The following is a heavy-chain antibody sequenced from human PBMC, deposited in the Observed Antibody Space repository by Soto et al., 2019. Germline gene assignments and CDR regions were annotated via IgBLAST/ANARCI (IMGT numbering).Heavy chain of an antibody. D-gene: IGHD6-19*01. CDR1: GFTFSSYA. V-gene: IGHV3-30-3*01. J-gene: IGHJ4*02. Sequence: QVQLVESGGGVVQPGRSLRLSCAASGFTFSSYAMHWVRQAPGKGLEWVAVISYDGSNKYYADSVKGRFTISRDNSKNPLYLQMNCLGAEDAAVCDCARDLGVAVAGAWGQGTLVTVSS. CDR3: ARDLGVAVAGA. CDR2: ISYDGSNK.